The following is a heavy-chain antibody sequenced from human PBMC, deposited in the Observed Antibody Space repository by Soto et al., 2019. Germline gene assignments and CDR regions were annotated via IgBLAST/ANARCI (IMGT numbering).Heavy chain of an antibody. V-gene: IGHV1-46*04. CDR2: INPSGDRT. CDR3: ARDEGSHGFDS. D-gene: IGHD6-19*01. J-gene: IGHJ4*02. CDR1: GFSFSDYF. Sequence: GASVKVSCKASGFSFSDYFMHWVRQAPGQGLEWMGIINPSGDRTDYAQKLRGRVTMTTDTSTSTAYMELRTLRSDDTAVYYCARDEGSHGFDSWGQGTLVTVSS.